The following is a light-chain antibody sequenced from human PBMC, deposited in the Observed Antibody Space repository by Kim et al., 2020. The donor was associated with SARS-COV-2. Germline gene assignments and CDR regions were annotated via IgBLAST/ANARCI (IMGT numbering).Light chain of an antibody. Sequence: QRVTISCSGSSSNIGNNAVNWYQQLPGKAPKLLIYYDDLLPSGVSDRFSGSKSGTSASLAISGLQSEDEADYYCAAWDDSPNGYVFGTGTKVTVL. CDR1: SSNIGNNA. J-gene: IGLJ1*01. V-gene: IGLV1-36*01. CDR2: YDD. CDR3: AAWDDSPNGYV.